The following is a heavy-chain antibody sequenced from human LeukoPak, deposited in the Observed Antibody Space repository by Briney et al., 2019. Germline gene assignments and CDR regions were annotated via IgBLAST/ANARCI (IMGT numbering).Heavy chain of an antibody. Sequence: SETLSLTCTVSGGSINSHYWSWIRQPPGKGLEWIGYIYYSGTINYNPSLKSRVTISVGTSKKQFSLNLNSVTAADTAVYYCARSTINGPIGPDICGQGTMVSVSS. J-gene: IGHJ3*02. CDR3: ARSTINGPIGPDI. CDR2: IYYSGTI. V-gene: IGHV4-59*11. CDR1: GGSINSHY. D-gene: IGHD2-8*01.